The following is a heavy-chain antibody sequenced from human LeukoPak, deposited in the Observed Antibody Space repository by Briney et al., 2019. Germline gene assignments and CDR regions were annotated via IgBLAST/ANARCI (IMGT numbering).Heavy chain of an antibody. CDR2: ISSSGNAI. D-gene: IGHD1-26*01. CDR3: ARGPSGSYIDAFDI. Sequence: GGSLRLSCAASGFTVSSNYMNWVRQAPGKRLEWVSYISSSGNAIYYADSVKGRFTISRDNAKNSLYLQMNSLRDEDTAVYYCARGPSGSYIDAFDIWGQGTLVTVSS. V-gene: IGHV3-48*02. CDR1: GFTVSSNY. J-gene: IGHJ3*02.